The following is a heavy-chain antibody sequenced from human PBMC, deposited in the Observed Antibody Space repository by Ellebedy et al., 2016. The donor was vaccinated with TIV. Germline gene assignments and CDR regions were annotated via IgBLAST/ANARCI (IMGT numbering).Heavy chain of an antibody. CDR1: GYTFTGYY. Sequence: AASVKVSCKASGYTFTGYYMHWVRQAPGQGLEWMGWINPNSGGTNYAQKFQGRVTITRDTSISTAYMELSRLRSDDTAVYYCARGLSLIAAAGTTYFDYWGQGTLVTVSS. J-gene: IGHJ4*02. CDR2: INPNSGGT. CDR3: ARGLSLIAAAGTTYFDY. D-gene: IGHD6-13*01. V-gene: IGHV1-2*02.